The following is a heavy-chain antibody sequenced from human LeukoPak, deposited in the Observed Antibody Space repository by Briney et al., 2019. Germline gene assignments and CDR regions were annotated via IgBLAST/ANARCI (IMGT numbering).Heavy chain of an antibody. CDR2: IYYSGSGST. V-gene: IGHV4-59*01. J-gene: IGHJ5*02. CDR1: GGSISSYY. CDR3: ARDGVGDRADWFDP. Sequence: SETLSLTCTVSGGSISSYYWGWIRQPPGKGLEWIGYIYYSGSGSTNYNPSLKSRVTISVDTSKNQFSLKLSSVTAADTAVYYCARDGVGDRADWFDPWGQGTLVTVSS. D-gene: IGHD1-14*01.